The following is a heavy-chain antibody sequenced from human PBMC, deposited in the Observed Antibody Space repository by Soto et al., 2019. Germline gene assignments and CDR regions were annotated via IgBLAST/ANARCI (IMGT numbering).Heavy chain of an antibody. CDR2: ISGSGGST. Sequence: EVQLLESGGGLVQPGGSLRLSCAASGFTFSSYAMSWVRQAPGKGLEWVSAISGSGGSTYYADSVKGRFTISRDNSKNTLYLQMNSLRAEDTAVYYSAKGELLWFGESTYYFDYWGQGTLVTVSS. D-gene: IGHD3-10*01. CDR1: GFTFSSYA. CDR3: AKGELLWFGESTYYFDY. V-gene: IGHV3-23*01. J-gene: IGHJ4*02.